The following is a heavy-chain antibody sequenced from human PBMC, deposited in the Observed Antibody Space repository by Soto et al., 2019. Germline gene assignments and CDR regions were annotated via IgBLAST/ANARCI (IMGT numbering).Heavy chain of an antibody. D-gene: IGHD2-2*01. CDR1: GFTFSSYS. J-gene: IGHJ5*02. Sequence: PGGSLRLSCAASGFTFSSYSMNWVRQAPGKGLEWVSSISSSSSYIYYADSVKGRFTISRDNAKNSLCLQMNSLRAEDTAVYYCARYPGYCSSTSCPGYWFDPWGQGTLVTVSS. CDR3: ARYPGYCSSTSCPGYWFDP. V-gene: IGHV3-21*01. CDR2: ISSSSSYI.